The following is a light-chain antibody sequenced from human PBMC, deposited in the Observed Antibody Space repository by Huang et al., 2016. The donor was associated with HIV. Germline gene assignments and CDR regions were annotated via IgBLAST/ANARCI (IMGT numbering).Light chain of an antibody. V-gene: IGKV1-39*01. CDR1: QSIRSY. CDR2: AAS. Sequence: DIQMTKSQSSLSVSVGDRVTITCRASQSIRSYLNWYQQKPGKAPKLLIYAASSLQIGVPSRFSGSGSGTDFTLTISSLQPEDFAAYYCQQSYSTPLTFGGGTKVEIK. J-gene: IGKJ4*01. CDR3: QQSYSTPLT.